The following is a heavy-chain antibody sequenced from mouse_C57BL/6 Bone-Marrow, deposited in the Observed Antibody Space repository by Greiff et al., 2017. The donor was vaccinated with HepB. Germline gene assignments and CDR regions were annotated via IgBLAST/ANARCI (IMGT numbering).Heavy chain of an antibody. CDR1: GYTFTDYE. CDR3: TREDYQYYFDN. J-gene: IGHJ2*01. Sequence: QVQLKESGAELVRPGASVTLSCKASGYTFTDYEMHWVKQTPVHGLEWIGAIDPETGGTAYNQKFKGKAILTADKSSSTAYMELRSLTSEDSAVYYCTREDYQYYFDNWGQGTTLTVSS. CDR2: IDPETGGT. V-gene: IGHV1-15*01. D-gene: IGHD5-5*01.